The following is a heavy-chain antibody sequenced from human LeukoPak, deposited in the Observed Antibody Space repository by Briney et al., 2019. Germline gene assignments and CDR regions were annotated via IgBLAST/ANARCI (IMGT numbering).Heavy chain of an antibody. CDR1: GYSLTNGYY. Sequence: SETLSLTCTVSGYSLTNGYYWGWIRQPPGKGLEWVGSIYHSGSTYYNPSLKSRVTISIDTSKNQFYMKLSSATAADTAVYYCARIAAAGTEFDYWGQGTLVTVSS. CDR3: ARIAAAGTEFDY. CDR2: IYHSGST. V-gene: IGHV4-38-2*02. J-gene: IGHJ4*02. D-gene: IGHD6-13*01.